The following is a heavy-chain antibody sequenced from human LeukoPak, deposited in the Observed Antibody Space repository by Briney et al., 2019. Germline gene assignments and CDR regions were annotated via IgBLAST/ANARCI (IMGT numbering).Heavy chain of an antibody. CDR1: GFTFSNFW. CDR3: ARAIDYGYPGGY. Sequence: GGFLRLSCVASGFTFSNFWMSWVRQAPGKGLEWVANIKQDGTEKYYVDSVKGRFTVSRDDAKNSLYLQMNSLRAEDTAVYYCARAIDYGYPGGYWGQGTLVTVSS. D-gene: IGHD4-17*01. J-gene: IGHJ4*02. V-gene: IGHV3-7*01. CDR2: IKQDGTEK.